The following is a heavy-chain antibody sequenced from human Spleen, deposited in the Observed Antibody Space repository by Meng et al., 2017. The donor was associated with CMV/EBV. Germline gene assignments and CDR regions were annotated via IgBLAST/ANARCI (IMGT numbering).Heavy chain of an antibody. Sequence: GESLKISCAASGFTFSSYSMNWVRQAPGKGLEWVSSISSSSSYIYYADSVKGRFTISRDNAKNSLYLQMNSLRAEDAAVYYCAKGDQPSYYYYGMDVWGQGTTVTVSS. J-gene: IGHJ6*02. D-gene: IGHD2-2*01. CDR1: GFTFSSYS. CDR2: ISSSSSYI. CDR3: AKGDQPSYYYYGMDV. V-gene: IGHV3-21*01.